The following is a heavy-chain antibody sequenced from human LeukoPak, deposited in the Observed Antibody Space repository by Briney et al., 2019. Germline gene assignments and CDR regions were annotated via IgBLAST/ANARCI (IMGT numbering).Heavy chain of an antibody. CDR1: GFTFSSYA. CDR2: ISGSGGST. V-gene: IGHV3-23*01. J-gene: IGHJ4*02. CDR3: ARDPNAYYDFWSGYYYFDY. D-gene: IGHD3-3*01. Sequence: GGSLRLSSAASGFTFSSYAMSWVRQAPGKGLEWVSAISGSGGSTYYADSVKGRFTISRDNAKNSLYLQMNSLRAEDTAVYYCARDPNAYYDFWSGYYYFDYWGQGTLVTVSS.